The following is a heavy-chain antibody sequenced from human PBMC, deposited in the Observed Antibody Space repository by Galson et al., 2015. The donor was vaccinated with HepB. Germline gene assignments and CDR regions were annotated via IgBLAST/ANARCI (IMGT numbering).Heavy chain of an antibody. D-gene: IGHD3-22*01. CDR2: IYYSGST. V-gene: IGHV4-31*03. CDR1: GGSISSGGYY. J-gene: IGHJ4*02. Sequence: TLSLTCTVSGGSISSGGYYWSWIRQHPGKGLEWIGYIYYSGSTYYNPSLKSRVTISVDTSKNQFSLKLSSVTAADTAVYYCAREDYDGSGYYSSHPIIDYWGQGTLVTVSS. CDR3: AREDYDGSGYYSSHPIIDY.